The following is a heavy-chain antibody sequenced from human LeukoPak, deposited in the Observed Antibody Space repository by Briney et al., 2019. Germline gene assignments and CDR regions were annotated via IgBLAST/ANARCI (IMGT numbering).Heavy chain of an antibody. CDR3: AKDGVTAIGGYFDY. CDR2: ISYDGSNK. J-gene: IGHJ4*02. D-gene: IGHD2-21*02. CDR1: GFTFSSYG. Sequence: GGSLRLSCAASGFTFSSYGMYWVRQAPGKGLEWVAVISYDGSNKYYADSVKGRFTISRDNSKNTLYLQMNSLRAEDTAVYYCAKDGVTAIGGYFDYWGQGTLVTVSS. V-gene: IGHV3-30*18.